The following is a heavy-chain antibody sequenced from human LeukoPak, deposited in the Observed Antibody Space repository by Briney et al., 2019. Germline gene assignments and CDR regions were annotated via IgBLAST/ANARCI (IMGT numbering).Heavy chain of an antibody. V-gene: IGHV3-74*01. J-gene: IGHJ4*02. CDR3: ARDGDAPMTDLDY. CDR2: IKTDGSIT. Sequence: AGSLRLSCAASGFTFSSYWMCWLRQDPGKGRAWVSCIKTDGSITAYAGSVKGRFTISRDNAKNTLYQQMNSLRADDTAVYYCARDGDAPMTDLDYLGQGTLVTVSS. CDR1: GFTFSSYW. D-gene: IGHD2-21*02.